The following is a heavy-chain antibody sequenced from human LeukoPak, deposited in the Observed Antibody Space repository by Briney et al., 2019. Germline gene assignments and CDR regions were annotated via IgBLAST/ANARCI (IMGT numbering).Heavy chain of an antibody. J-gene: IGHJ6*03. CDR1: GDSISSSS. CDR3: ARDMTDADRRGGIYYMEG. V-gene: IGHV4-59*01. Sequence: SETVSCTRSDSGDSISSSSWSSIRQPPGKGLEWIGYIYYRGSTNYNPSLKSRVTISVDTSKHQFSLKLSSVTAADTAVYYCARDMTDADRRGGIYYMEGWGNGTTVTVSS. D-gene: IGHD6-13*01. CDR2: IYYRGST.